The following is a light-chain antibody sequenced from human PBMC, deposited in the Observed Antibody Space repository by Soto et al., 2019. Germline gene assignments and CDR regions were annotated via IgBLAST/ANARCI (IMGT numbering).Light chain of an antibody. CDR1: QSINNN. CDR2: AAS. J-gene: IGKJ1*01. CDR3: QQSYSPPWT. Sequence: DIQMTQSASSLSATVGDRVTITCRASQSINNNLKWYQQRPGEAPKLLIYAASTLQGGVPSRFSGSGSGTVFTLTIRGLQPEDFATYICQQSYSPPWTFGQGTKVEVK. V-gene: IGKV1-39*01.